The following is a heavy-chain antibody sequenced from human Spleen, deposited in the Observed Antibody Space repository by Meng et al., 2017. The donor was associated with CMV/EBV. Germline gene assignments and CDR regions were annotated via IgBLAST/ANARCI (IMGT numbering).Heavy chain of an antibody. CDR3: ARDANWGSGGNYYYYGMDV. D-gene: IGHD7-27*01. Sequence: GESLKISCAASGFTFSSYSMNWVRQAPGKGLEWVSSISSSSSYIYYADSVKGRFTISRDNAKNSLYLQMNSLRAEDTAVYYCARDANWGSGGNYYYYGMDVWGQGTLVTVSS. J-gene: IGHJ6*02. CDR2: ISSSSSYI. V-gene: IGHV3-21*01. CDR1: GFTFSSYS.